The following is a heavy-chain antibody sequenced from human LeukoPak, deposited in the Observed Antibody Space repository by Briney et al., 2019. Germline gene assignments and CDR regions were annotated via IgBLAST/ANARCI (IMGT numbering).Heavy chain of an antibody. CDR2: INPNSGGT. Sequence: ASLKVASTAAGYSFTGYNMLCVRQAPGQRLERMGWINPNSGGTNYAQKFQGRVTMTRDTSISTACMELSRLRSDDTGVYYCARGVYSDPYYFDYWGQGTLVTVSS. V-gene: IGHV1-2*02. J-gene: IGHJ4*02. CDR1: GYSFTGYN. D-gene: IGHD6-13*01. CDR3: ARGVYSDPYYFDY.